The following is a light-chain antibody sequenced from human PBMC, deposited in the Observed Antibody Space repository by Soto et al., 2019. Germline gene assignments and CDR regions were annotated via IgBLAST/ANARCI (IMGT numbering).Light chain of an antibody. CDR1: QSVSSSY. V-gene: IGKV3-20*01. J-gene: IGKJ4*01. CDR3: QQYGSSPLT. Sequence: EMVLTQSPGTLSLSPGERATLSCRASQSVSSSYLAWYQQKPGQAPRLLIYGASSRATGIPDRFSGSGSGTDFTLTIRRLEPEDFAVYYCQQYGSSPLTFGGGTKVEIK. CDR2: GAS.